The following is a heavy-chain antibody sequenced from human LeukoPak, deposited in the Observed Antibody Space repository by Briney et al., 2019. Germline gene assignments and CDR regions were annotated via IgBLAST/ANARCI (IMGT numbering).Heavy chain of an antibody. CDR3: AREFSSSCLDF. V-gene: IGHV1-46*01. D-gene: IGHD2-2*01. CDR1: GFTFAGYY. CDR2: INPRGDST. Sequence: GASVKVFCKASGFTFAGYYMHWVRQAPGQALEWIGIINPRGDSTSYAQNFQGRVSMTKDTSSSTLFMELRSLRSEDTAVYYCAREFSSSCLDFWGLGTLVTVSS. J-gene: IGHJ4*02.